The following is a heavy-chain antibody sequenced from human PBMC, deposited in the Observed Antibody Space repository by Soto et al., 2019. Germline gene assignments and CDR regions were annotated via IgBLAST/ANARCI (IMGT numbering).Heavy chain of an antibody. J-gene: IGHJ6*03. CDR3: ASRGCGSRWHNVSMDV. V-gene: IGHV3-64*01. CDR1: GGTFSNCG. CDR2: ITDIGDHT. D-gene: IGHD1-26*01. Sequence: GGALRLSCSASGGTFSNCGMHGGRQPPGKRLEYDAVITDIGDHTDYEKSVKGSSTILRDNSENTLYYQMGSLRAEDMALYYCASRGCGSRWHNVSMDVRGKATTVTVSS.